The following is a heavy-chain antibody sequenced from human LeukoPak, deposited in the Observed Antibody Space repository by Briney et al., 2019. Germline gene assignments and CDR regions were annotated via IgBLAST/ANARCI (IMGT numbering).Heavy chain of an antibody. CDR3: ARWAPLGLAFGGVIVAYYYYYYGMDV. D-gene: IGHD3-16*02. V-gene: IGHV3-7*03. Sequence: GGSLRLSCAASGFTFSSYWMSWVRQAPGKGLEWVANIKQDGSEKYYVDSVKGRFTISRDNAKNSLYLQMNSLRAEDTAVYYCARWAPLGLAFGGVIVAYYYYYYGMDVWGQGTTVTVSS. CDR2: IKQDGSEK. J-gene: IGHJ6*02. CDR1: GFTFSSYW.